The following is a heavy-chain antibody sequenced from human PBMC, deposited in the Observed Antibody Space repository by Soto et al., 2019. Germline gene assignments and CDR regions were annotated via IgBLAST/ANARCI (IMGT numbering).Heavy chain of an antibody. Sequence: LRLSCAASGLTVSSNFMTWVRQAARKGLEWVSVIQGGGDTYYADSVKGRFSISRDNSKNTLYLQMDSLRADDTAVYYCARAPNGFSRYDYWGQGTLVTVSS. CDR1: GLTVSSNF. J-gene: IGHJ4*02. CDR3: ARAPNGFSRYDY. D-gene: IGHD2-8*01. CDR2: IQGGGDT. V-gene: IGHV3-53*01.